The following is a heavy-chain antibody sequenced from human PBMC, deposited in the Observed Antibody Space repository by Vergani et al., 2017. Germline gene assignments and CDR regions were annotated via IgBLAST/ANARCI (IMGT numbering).Heavy chain of an antibody. D-gene: IGHD2-2*02. CDR2: ICHTEDT. CDR1: GDSISSNNC. CDR3: ATIGYRRWGYYFDY. V-gene: IGHV4-4*03. J-gene: IGHJ4*02. Sequence: QVRLQESGPGLVKPPGTLSLTCAVSGDSISSNNCWTWVRQPPGKGLEWIGEICHTEDTKYSPSLKSRVTVSVDESRNLFSLRLNSVTAADTAVYYCATIGYRRWGYYFDYWGQGILVTVSS.